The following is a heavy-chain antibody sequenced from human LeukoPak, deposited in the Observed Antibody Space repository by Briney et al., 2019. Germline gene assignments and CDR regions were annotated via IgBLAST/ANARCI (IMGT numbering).Heavy chain of an antibody. CDR3: AKNMYYFDY. J-gene: IGHJ4*02. Sequence: GGSLRLSCAASGFTFNRHVMHWVRQAPGKGLEWVAFIRYDGNNNYADSVKGRFTISRDNSKNTLYLQMNSLRPEDTAVYYCAKNMYYFDYWGQGTLVSVSS. CDR2: IRYDGNN. V-gene: IGHV3-30*02. CDR1: GFTFNRHV. D-gene: IGHD2-8*01.